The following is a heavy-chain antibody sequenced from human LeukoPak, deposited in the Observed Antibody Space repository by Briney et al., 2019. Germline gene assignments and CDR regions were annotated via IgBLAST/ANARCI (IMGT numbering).Heavy chain of an antibody. CDR1: GGSFSGYY. CDR2: INHSGST. D-gene: IGHD2-2*02. V-gene: IGHV4-34*01. J-gene: IGHJ4*02. CDR3: AARHCSSASCYKQRLNNFDY. Sequence: SETLSLTCAVYGGSFSGYYWSWIRQPPGKGLEWIEEINHSGSTNYNPSLKSRVTISVDTSKNQFSLKLSSVTAADTAVYYCAARHCSSASCYKQRLNNFDYWGQGTLVTVSS.